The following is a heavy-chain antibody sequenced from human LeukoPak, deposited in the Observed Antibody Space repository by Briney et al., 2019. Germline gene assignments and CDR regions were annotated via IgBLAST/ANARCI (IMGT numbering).Heavy chain of an antibody. CDR1: GFTFNNAW. Sequence: GGSLRLSCAASGFTFNNAWMNWVRQAPGKGLEWVGRIKSKNVGGATDYAAPVKGRFTISRDDSKNTVYLQMNSLKIEDTAVYYCTSHAAFDPWGQGTLVTVS. J-gene: IGHJ5*02. CDR3: TSHAAFDP. V-gene: IGHV3-15*01. CDR2: IKSKNVGGAT.